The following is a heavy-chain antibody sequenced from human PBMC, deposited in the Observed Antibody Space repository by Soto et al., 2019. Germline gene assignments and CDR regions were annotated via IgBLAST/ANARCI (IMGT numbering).Heavy chain of an antibody. Sequence: GGSLRLSCAASGFTFSSYSMNWVRQAPGKGLEWVSYISSSSSTIYYADSVKGRFTISRDNAKNSLYLQMNSLRAEDTAVYYCAGDLSGYDFSIRNGPNAFDIWGQGTLFSVS. CDR1: GFTFSSYS. CDR3: AGDLSGYDFSIRNGPNAFDI. V-gene: IGHV3-48*01. J-gene: IGHJ3*02. CDR2: ISSSSSTI. D-gene: IGHD5-12*01.